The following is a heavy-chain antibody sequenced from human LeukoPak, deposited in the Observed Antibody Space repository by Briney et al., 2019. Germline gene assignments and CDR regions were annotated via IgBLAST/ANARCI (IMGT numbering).Heavy chain of an antibody. J-gene: IGHJ4*02. V-gene: IGHV4-34*01. CDR3: ARGRPLEVLRYFDWFPPFDY. D-gene: IGHD3-9*01. CDR1: GGSFSGYY. CDR2: INHSGST. Sequence: SETLSLTCAVYGGSFSGYYWSWIRQPPGKGLGWIGEINHSGSTNYNPSLKSRVTISVDTSKNQFSLKLSSVTAADTAVYYCARGRPLEVLRYFDWFPPFDYWAQGTLVTVSS.